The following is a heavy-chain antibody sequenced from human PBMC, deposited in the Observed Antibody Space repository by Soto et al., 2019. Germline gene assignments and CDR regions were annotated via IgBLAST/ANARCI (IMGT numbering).Heavy chain of an antibody. V-gene: IGHV4-59*12. CDR1: GGSISSYY. J-gene: IGHJ6*02. CDR3: ARSRYYYGSGSYYRPNYYGMDV. Sequence: SETLSLTCTFSGGSISSYYWSWIRQPPGKGLEWIGYIYYSGSTNYNPSLKSRVTISVDTSKNQFSLKLSSVTAADTAVYYCARSRYYYGSGSYYRPNYYGMDVWGQGTTVTVSS. D-gene: IGHD3-10*01. CDR2: IYYSGST.